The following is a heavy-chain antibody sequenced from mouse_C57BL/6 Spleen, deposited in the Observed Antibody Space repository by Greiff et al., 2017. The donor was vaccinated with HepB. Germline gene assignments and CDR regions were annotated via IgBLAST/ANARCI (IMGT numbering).Heavy chain of an antibody. CDR2: IDPSDSYT. CDR1: GYTFTSYW. D-gene: IGHD1-2*01. Sequence: LKQPGAELVMPGASVKLSCKASGYTFTSYWMHWVKQRPGQGLEWIGEIDPSDSYTNYNQKFKGKSTLTVDKSSSTAYMQLSSLTSEDSAVYYCARSTARAMDYWGQGTSVTVSS. V-gene: IGHV1-69*01. J-gene: IGHJ4*01. CDR3: ARSTARAMDY.